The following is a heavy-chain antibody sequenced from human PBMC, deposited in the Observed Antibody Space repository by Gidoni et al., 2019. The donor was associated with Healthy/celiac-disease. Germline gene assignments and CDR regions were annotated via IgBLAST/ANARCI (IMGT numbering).Heavy chain of an antibody. CDR3: AALQRDGYNFNPTDY. CDR1: GFTFTSSA. V-gene: IGHV1-58*01. CDR2: IVVGSGNT. Sequence: QMQLVQSGPEVKKPGTSVKVSCKASGFTFTSSAVQWVRQARGQRLEWIGWIVVGSGNTNYAQKFQERVTITRDMSTSTAYMELSSLRSEDTAVYYCAALQRDGYNFNPTDYWGQGTLVTVSS. D-gene: IGHD5-12*01. J-gene: IGHJ4*02.